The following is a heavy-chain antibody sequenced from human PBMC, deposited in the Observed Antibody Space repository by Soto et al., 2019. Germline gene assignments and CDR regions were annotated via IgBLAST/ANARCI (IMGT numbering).Heavy chain of an antibody. CDR2: IIPIFGTA. V-gene: IGHV1-69*13. Sequence: ASVKVSCKASGGTFNSYAISWVRQAPGQGLEWMGGIIPIFGTADYAQKFQGRVTITAVESTSTAYMELSSLRSEDTAVYYCARGTGSYPFDYWGQGTLVTVSS. D-gene: IGHD1-26*01. CDR1: GGTFNSYA. CDR3: ARGTGSYPFDY. J-gene: IGHJ4*02.